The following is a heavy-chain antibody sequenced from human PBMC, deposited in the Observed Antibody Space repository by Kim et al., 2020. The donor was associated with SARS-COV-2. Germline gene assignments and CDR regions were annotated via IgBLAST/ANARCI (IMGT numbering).Heavy chain of an antibody. Sequence: SLQSRVTVAVETSKNQFSLKLCSVTAADTAVYYCARGDTIFGVVINAFDIWGQGTMVTVSS. D-gene: IGHD3-3*01. V-gene: IGHV4-31*02. CDR3: ARGDTIFGVVINAFDI. J-gene: IGHJ3*02.